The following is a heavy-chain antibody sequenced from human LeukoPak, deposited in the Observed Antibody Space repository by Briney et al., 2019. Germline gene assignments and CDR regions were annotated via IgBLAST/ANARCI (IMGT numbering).Heavy chain of an antibody. V-gene: IGHV3-74*03. CDR3: AKDYFGSLEY. CDR1: GFAFSVSW. D-gene: IGHD2/OR15-2a*01. CDR2: IKSDGSGT. J-gene: IGHJ4*02. Sequence: QTGGSLRLSCAASGFAFSVSWMHWVRQAPGKGLVWVSVIKSDGSGTAYADSVKGRFTISRDNAKNTVYLQMNSLRDEDTAVYYCAKDYFGSLEYWGQGILVTVSS.